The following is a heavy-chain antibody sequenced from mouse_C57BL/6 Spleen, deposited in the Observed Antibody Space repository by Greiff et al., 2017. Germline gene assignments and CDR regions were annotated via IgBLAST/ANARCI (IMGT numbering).Heavy chain of an antibody. Sequence: QVQLQQSGPELVKPGASVKISCKASGYAFSSSWMNWVKQRPGKGLEWIGRIYPGDGDTNYNGKFKGKATLTADKSSSTAYMQLSSLTSEDSAVYFCARSGGYDRYYFDYWGQGTTLTVSS. J-gene: IGHJ2*01. D-gene: IGHD2-2*01. CDR3: ARSGGYDRYYFDY. CDR2: IYPGDGDT. CDR1: GYAFSSSW. V-gene: IGHV1-82*01.